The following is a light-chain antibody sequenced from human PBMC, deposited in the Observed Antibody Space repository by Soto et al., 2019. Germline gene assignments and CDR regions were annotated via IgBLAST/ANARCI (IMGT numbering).Light chain of an antibody. CDR1: SSDVGDFNY. Sequence: QSALTQPASVSGSPGRSVTISCTGSSSDVGDFNYVSWYQHLPGRATKLIIYDVTNRPSGISYRFSASKSGRTASLTISGLQAEDEAYYYCSSYSGSSTHVVFGGGTKVTVL. CDR2: DVT. V-gene: IGLV2-14*03. J-gene: IGLJ2*01. CDR3: SSYSGSSTHVV.